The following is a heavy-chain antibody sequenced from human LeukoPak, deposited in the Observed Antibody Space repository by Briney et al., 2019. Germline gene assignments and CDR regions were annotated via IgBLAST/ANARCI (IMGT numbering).Heavy chain of an antibody. J-gene: IGHJ4*02. CDR3: AKSLSAEVYGDYLDS. CDR2: ITGNGDIT. V-gene: IGHV3-23*01. Sequence: GGSLRLSCAASGISVSNDYMSWVRQAPGKGLECVSSITGNGDITYSAHSVKGRFTISRDNSKNTLYLQMNSLRAEDTALYYCAKSLSAEVYGDYLDSWGQGTLVTVSS. D-gene: IGHD4-17*01. CDR1: GISVSNDY.